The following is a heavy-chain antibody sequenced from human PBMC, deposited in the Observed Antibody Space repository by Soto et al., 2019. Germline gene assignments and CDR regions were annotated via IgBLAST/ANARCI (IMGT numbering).Heavy chain of an antibody. V-gene: IGHV5-51*01. CDR1: GYSFTSYW. D-gene: IGHD3-10*01. CDR3: ARPAYYGSGSYDYYYYGMDV. J-gene: IGHJ6*02. CDR2: IYPGDSDT. Sequence: GESLKISCKGSGYSFTSYWIGWVRQMPGKGLEWMGIIYPGDSDTRYSPSFQGQVTISADKSISTAYLQWSSLKASDTAMYYCARPAYYGSGSYDYYYYGMDVWGQGTTVTVSS.